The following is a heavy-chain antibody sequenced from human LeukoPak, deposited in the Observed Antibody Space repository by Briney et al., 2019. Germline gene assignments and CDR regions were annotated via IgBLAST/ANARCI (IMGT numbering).Heavy chain of an antibody. CDR3: AKDIGSYYDY. Sequence: GGSLRLSCVASGFTFSSNGMHWVRQAPGKGLEWVTFIQYDGSKKYYADSVKGRFTISRGNSKNTLYLEMNSLRAEDTAAYYCAKDIGSYYDYWGQGILVTVSS. CDR2: IQYDGSKK. D-gene: IGHD3-10*01. CDR1: GFTFSSNG. V-gene: IGHV3-30*02. J-gene: IGHJ4*02.